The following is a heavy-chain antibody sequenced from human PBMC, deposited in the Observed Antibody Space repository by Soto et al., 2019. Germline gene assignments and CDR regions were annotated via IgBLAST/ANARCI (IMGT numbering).Heavy chain of an antibody. CDR1: GFTFSRYS. V-gene: IGHV3-48*02. D-gene: IGHD6-6*01. CDR2: ISSSSTTI. CDR3: ARGGISSSLGGYYYYGMDV. Sequence: EVQLVESGGGLVQPGGSLRLSCAASGFTFSRYSMNWVRLAPGKGLELVSYISSSSTTIYYADSVNGRFTLSRDNAKNSLYLQMNSLGDEDTAVYYCARGGISSSLGGYYYYGMDVWGQGTTVTVSS. J-gene: IGHJ6*02.